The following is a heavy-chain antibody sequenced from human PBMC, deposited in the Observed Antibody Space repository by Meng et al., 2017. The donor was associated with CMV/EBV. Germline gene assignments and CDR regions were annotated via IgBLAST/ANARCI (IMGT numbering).Heavy chain of an antibody. V-gene: IGHV3-49*04. CDR3: TRDADRYCSSTSCVPFNY. J-gene: IGHJ4*02. CDR1: GFTFGDYA. CDR2: IRSKAYGGTT. D-gene: IGHD2-2*01. Sequence: GESLKISCTASGFTFGDYAMSWVRQAPGKGLEWVGFIRSKAYGGTTEYAACVKGRFTISRDDSKSIAYLQMNSLKTEDTAVYYCTRDADRYCSSTSCVPFNYWGQGTLVTVSS.